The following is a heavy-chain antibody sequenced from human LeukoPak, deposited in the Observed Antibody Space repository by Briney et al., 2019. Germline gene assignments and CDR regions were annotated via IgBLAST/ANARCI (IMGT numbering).Heavy chain of an antibody. Sequence: PGGSLRLPCAASGFTFSSYATSWARQAPGKGLEWVASINHNGNVNYYVDSVKGRFTISRDNAKNSLYLQMSNLRAEDTAVYFCARGGGLDVWGQGATVTVSS. CDR2: INHNGNVN. CDR1: GFTFSSYA. D-gene: IGHD3-16*01. J-gene: IGHJ6*02. CDR3: ARGGGLDV. V-gene: IGHV3-7*03.